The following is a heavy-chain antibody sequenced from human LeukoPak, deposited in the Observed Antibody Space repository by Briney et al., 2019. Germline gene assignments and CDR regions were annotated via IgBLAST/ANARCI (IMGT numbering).Heavy chain of an antibody. CDR3: AASGFGFGELPSYFYYYMDV. D-gene: IGHD3-10*01. J-gene: IGHJ6*03. CDR1: GFTFTRSA. CDR2: IVVGSGNT. Sequence: ASVKVSCKASGFTFTRSAMQWVRQARGQRLEWIGWIVVGSGNTKYAQKFQERVTITRDMSTGTAYMELSSLRSEDTAVYYCAASGFGFGELPSYFYYYMDVWGRGTTVTISS. V-gene: IGHV1-58*02.